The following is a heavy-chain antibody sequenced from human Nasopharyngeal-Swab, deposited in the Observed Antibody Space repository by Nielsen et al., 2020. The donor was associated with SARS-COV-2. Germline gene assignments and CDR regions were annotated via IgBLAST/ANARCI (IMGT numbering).Heavy chain of an antibody. J-gene: IGHJ4*02. D-gene: IGHD6-25*01. CDR3: ARSSGWAFDY. Sequence: GESLKISCAASVFTFSSYWMHWVRQAPGKGLMDVSYISPSDGTSTNYADSVKGRFTISRDNAKNTLYLQMNTLRAEDTAVYYCARSSGWAFDYWGQGTPVTVSS. V-gene: IGHV3-74*01. CDR2: ISPSDGTST. CDR1: VFTFSSYW.